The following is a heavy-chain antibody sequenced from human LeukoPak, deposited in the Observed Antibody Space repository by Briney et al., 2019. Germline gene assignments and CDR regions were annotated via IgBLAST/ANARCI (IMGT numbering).Heavy chain of an antibody. CDR2: IYYSGST. CDR1: GGSISSYY. Sequence: PSETLSLTCTVSGGSISSYYWSWLRQPPGKGLEWIGYIYYSGSTNYNPSLKSRVTISVDTPKNQFSLKLSSVTAADTAVYYCARHPGIAGNWFDPWGQGTLVTVSS. CDR3: ARHPGIAGNWFDP. J-gene: IGHJ5*02. V-gene: IGHV4-59*08. D-gene: IGHD6-13*01.